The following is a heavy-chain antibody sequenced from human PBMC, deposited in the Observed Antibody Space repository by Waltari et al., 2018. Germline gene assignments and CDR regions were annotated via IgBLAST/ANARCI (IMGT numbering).Heavy chain of an antibody. CDR2: IKQDGSEK. V-gene: IGHV3-7*01. J-gene: IGHJ4*02. Sequence: EVQLVESGGDLVQPGGSLRLSCNASGFTFGAYWLSWVRQAPGKGLEWLANIKQDGSEKFYVDSVKGRFTISRDNGKNSLYLQMNSLRAEDTAVYYCVRDFDYWGQGTQVSVSS. CDR3: VRDFDY. CDR1: GFTFGAYW.